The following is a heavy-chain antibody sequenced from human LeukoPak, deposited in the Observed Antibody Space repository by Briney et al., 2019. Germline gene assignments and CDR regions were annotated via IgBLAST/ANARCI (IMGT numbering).Heavy chain of an antibody. CDR2: IYTSGST. D-gene: IGHD3-3*01. CDR1: GGSISSGSYY. CDR3: AGQGYDFWSGYRYYFDY. J-gene: IGHJ4*02. V-gene: IGHV4-61*02. Sequence: SETLSLTCTVSGGSISSGSYYWSWIRQPAGKGLEWIGRIYTSGSTNYNPSLKSRVTISVDTSKNQFSLKLGSVTAADTAVYYCAGQGYDFWSGYRYYFDYWGQGTLVTVSS.